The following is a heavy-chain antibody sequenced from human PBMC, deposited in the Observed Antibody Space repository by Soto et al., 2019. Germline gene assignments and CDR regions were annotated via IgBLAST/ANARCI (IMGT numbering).Heavy chain of an antibody. V-gene: IGHV1-69*13. CDR1: GGTFSSYA. CDR2: IIPIFGTA. J-gene: IGHJ4*02. Sequence: GASVKVSCKASGGTFSSYAISWVRQAPGQGLEWMGGIIPIFGTANYAQKFQGRVTITADESTSTAYMELSSLRSEDTAVYYCARGDGGSYPIGFGYYLDYWGQGTLVTVSS. D-gene: IGHD1-26*01. CDR3: ARGDGGSYPIGFGYYLDY.